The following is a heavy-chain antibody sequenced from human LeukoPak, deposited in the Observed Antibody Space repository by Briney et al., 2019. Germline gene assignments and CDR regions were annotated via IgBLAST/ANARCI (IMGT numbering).Heavy chain of an antibody. Sequence: SETLSLTCAVYGGSFSGYYWSWIRQPPGKGLEWIGEINHSGSTNYNPSLKSRVTISVDTSKNQFSLKLSSVTAADTAVYYCARDYDSSGYYLSGDYWGQGTLVTVSS. V-gene: IGHV4-34*01. CDR1: GGSFSGYY. CDR2: INHSGST. CDR3: ARDYDSSGYYLSGDY. J-gene: IGHJ4*02. D-gene: IGHD3-22*01.